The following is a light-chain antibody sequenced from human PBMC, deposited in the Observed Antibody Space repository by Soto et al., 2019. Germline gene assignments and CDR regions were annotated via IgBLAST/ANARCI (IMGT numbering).Light chain of an antibody. CDR2: GTS. J-gene: IGKJ1*01. Sequence: ETVLTQSPGTLSLSPGERATLSCRASQTVNGNYLGWYQQKPGQAPRLLIYGTSSRATGIPDRFSGSGSGTDFTLTISGLEPEDFAVYYCQQCGSLPGTFGQGTRVEIK. CDR1: QTVNGNY. CDR3: QQCGSLPGT. V-gene: IGKV3-20*01.